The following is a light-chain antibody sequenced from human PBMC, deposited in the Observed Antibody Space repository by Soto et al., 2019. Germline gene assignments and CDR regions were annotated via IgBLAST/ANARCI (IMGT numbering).Light chain of an antibody. CDR1: QSVSSY. CDR2: DAS. J-gene: IGKJ1*01. V-gene: IGKV3-11*01. Sequence: EIVLTQSPATLSLSPGERPTLSCRASQSVSSYLAWYQQKPGQAPRLLIYDASNRATGIPARFSGSGSGTDFTLTISSLEPEDFAVYYCQQRSNWPPWTFGQGTKVEI. CDR3: QQRSNWPPWT.